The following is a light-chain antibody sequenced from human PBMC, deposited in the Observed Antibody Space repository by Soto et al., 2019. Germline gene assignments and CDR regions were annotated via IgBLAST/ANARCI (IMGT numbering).Light chain of an antibody. V-gene: IGKV1-9*01. CDR2: AAS. CDR1: QSISSY. CDR3: QQYNNWPRT. Sequence: DIQMTQSPSSLSASVGDRVTITCRASQSISSYLAWYQQKPGKAPKLLIYAASTLQSGVPSRFSGSGSGTEFTLTISSLQSEDFAVYYCQQYNNWPRTFGQGTKVDIK. J-gene: IGKJ1*01.